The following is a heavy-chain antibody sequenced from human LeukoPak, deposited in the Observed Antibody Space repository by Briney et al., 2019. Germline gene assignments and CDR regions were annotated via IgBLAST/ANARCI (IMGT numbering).Heavy chain of an antibody. D-gene: IGHD3-22*01. Sequence: SETLSLTCTVSGGSISSSSYYWGWIRQPPGKGLEWIGSIYYSGSTYYNPSLKSRVTISVDTSKNQFSLKLSSVTAADTAVYYCARPYYYDSSGYYDMDVWGKGTTVTVSS. CDR3: ARPYYYDSSGYYDMDV. V-gene: IGHV4-39*01. CDR1: GGSISSSSYY. CDR2: IYYSGST. J-gene: IGHJ6*03.